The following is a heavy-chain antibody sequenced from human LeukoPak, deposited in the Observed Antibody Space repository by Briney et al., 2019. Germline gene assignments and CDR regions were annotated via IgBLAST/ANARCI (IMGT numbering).Heavy chain of an antibody. D-gene: IGHD2-2*01. CDR3: ARGAYCSSTSCYSLLRLYYSYGMDV. V-gene: IGHV4-34*01. J-gene: IGHJ6*02. Sequence: PSETLSLTCAVYGGSFSSYYWSWIRQPPGKGLEWIGEINHSGSTNYNPSLKSRVTISVDTSKNQFSLKLSSVTAADTAVYYCARGAYCSSTSCYSLLRLYYSYGMDVWGQGTTVTVSS. CDR2: INHSGST. CDR1: GGSFSSYY.